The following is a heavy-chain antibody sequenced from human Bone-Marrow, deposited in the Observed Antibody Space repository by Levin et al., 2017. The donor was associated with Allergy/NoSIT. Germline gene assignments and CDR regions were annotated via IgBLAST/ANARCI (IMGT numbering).Heavy chain of an antibody. CDR3: ARGELSSDAFDI. D-gene: IGHD3-16*02. Sequence: SVKVSCKASGGTFSSYTISWVRQAPGQGLEWMGRIIPILGIANYAQKFQGGVTINADKSTSTAYMELSSLRSEDTAVYYCARGELSSDAFDIWGQGTMVTVSS. V-gene: IGHV1-69*02. CDR1: GGTFSSYT. CDR2: IIPILGIA. J-gene: IGHJ3*02.